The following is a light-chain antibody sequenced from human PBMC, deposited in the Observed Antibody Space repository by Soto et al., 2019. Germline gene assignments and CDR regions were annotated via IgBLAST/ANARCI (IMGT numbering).Light chain of an antibody. CDR3: QQYSSYSPWA. J-gene: IGKJ1*01. V-gene: IGKV1-5*03. CDR2: KAS. Sequence: DIQMTQSPSTLSASVGDRVTITCRASQSISIWLAWYQQKPGKAPKLLIYKASSLESGVPSRFSGSGSVTEFTLTISSLQPDDLATYYCQQYSSYSPWAFGPGTKVEIK. CDR1: QSISIW.